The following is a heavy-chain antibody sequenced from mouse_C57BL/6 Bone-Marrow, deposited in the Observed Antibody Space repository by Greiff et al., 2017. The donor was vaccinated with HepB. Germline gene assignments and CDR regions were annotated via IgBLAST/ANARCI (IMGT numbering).Heavy chain of an antibody. CDR3: ARHLYYSNSYVDY. D-gene: IGHD2-5*01. CDR1: GFTFSSYG. CDR2: ISSGGSYT. V-gene: IGHV5-6*01. J-gene: IGHJ2*01. Sequence: EVQVVESGGDLVKPGGSLKLSCAASGFTFSSYGMSWVRQTPDKRLEWVATISSGGSYTYYPDSVKGRFTISRDNAKNTLYLQMSSLKSEDTAMYYCARHLYYSNSYVDYWGQGTTLTVSS.